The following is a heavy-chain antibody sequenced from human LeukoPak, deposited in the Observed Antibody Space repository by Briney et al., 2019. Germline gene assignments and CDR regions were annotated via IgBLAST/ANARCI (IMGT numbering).Heavy chain of an antibody. CDR1: GFTFSDSY. CDR2: ISSSGSPI. D-gene: IGHD2-8*01. Sequence: GSLRLSCAASGFTFSDSYMSRIRQAPGKGLEWVSYISSSGSPIYYADSVKGRFTISRDNAKNSLYLQMNSLRAEDTAVYYCARVIDCTNGVCYGLDYWGQGTLVTVSS. CDR3: ARVIDCTNGVCYGLDY. V-gene: IGHV3-11*04. J-gene: IGHJ4*02.